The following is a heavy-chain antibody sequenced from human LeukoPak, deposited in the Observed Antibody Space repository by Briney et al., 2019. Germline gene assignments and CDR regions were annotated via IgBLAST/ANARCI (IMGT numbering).Heavy chain of an antibody. J-gene: IGHJ6*03. CDR3: ARYSGSPNWYYYYYMDV. V-gene: IGHV4-59*01. CDR1: GGSISSSF. D-gene: IGHD1-26*01. CDR2: IYYSGST. Sequence: KPSEAPSLTRTVPGGSISSSFRSWVRPPPREGMGRIGYIYYSGSTNYNPSLKRRVTISVDTSKNQFSLKLSSVTAADTAVYYCARYSGSPNWYYYYYMDVWGKGTTVTVSS.